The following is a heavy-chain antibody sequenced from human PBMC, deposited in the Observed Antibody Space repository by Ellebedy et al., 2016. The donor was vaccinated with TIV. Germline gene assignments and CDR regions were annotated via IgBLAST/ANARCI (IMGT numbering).Heavy chain of an antibody. CDR1: GFSFSSYS. D-gene: IGHD1/OR15-1a*01. J-gene: IGHJ6*02. Sequence: PEGSLRLSCAASGFSFSSYSMNWVRQAPGQGLEWVSYISTSSRTKYYADSVKGRFTISRDNAKNSLYLQMNSLRDEDTAGYYCARDDEQANNHYYAMDVWGQGTTVTVSS. V-gene: IGHV3-48*02. CDR3: ARDDEQANNHYYAMDV. CDR2: ISTSSRTK.